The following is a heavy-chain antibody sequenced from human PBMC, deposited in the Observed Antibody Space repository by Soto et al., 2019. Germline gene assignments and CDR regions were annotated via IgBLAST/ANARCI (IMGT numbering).Heavy chain of an antibody. Sequence: EVQLVESGGGLVKPGGSLRLSCAASGFTFSSYSMNWVRQAPGKGLEWVSSISSSSSYIYYADSVKGRFTISRDNAQNSLYLQMNSLRAEDTAVYYCARDFSDYYGSGSYLVYYYYYMDVWGKGTTVTVSS. J-gene: IGHJ6*03. CDR2: ISSSSSYI. CDR1: GFTFSSYS. V-gene: IGHV3-21*01. D-gene: IGHD3-10*01. CDR3: ARDFSDYYGSGSYLVYYYYYMDV.